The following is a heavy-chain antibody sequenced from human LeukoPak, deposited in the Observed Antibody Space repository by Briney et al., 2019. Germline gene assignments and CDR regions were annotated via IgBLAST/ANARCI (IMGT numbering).Heavy chain of an antibody. CDR1: GFTFNDYA. CDR3: ARDILYGSGNPYKGNIFDY. D-gene: IGHD3-10*01. J-gene: IGHJ4*02. V-gene: IGHV3-9*01. Sequence: GRSLRLSCAASGFTFNDYAMHWVRQAPGKGLEWVSGINWNIDTIGYADSVKGRFTISRDNAKNSLYLQMNSLTAEDTAFYYCARDILYGSGNPYKGNIFDYWGQGALVIVSS. CDR2: INWNIDTI.